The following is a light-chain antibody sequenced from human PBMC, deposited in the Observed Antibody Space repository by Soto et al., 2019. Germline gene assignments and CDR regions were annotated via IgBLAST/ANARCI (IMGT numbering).Light chain of an antibody. J-gene: IGLJ3*02. CDR2: EVN. V-gene: IGLV2-14*01. CDR3: TSYTSSNAPV. CDR1: SSDVGGYNY. Sequence: QSALTQPASVSGSPGQSITISCTGTSSDVGGYNYVSWYQQHPGKAPKLMIYEVNNRPSGVSNRFSGSKSGNTASLTISGRQAEDGADYYCTSYTSSNAPVFGGGTKVTVL.